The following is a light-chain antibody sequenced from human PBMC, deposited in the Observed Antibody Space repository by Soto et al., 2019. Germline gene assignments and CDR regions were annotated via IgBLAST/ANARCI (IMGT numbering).Light chain of an antibody. V-gene: IGLV2-11*01. CDR2: DVS. CDR1: SSDVGGYNY. CDR3: CSYAGSYTLYV. J-gene: IGLJ1*01. Sequence: QSVLTQPRPVSRSPGQSVTISCTGTSSDVGGYNYVSWYQQHPGKAPKLMIYDVSKRPSGVPDRFSGSKSGNTASLTISGLQAEDEADYYCCSYAGSYTLYVFGTGTKVTVL.